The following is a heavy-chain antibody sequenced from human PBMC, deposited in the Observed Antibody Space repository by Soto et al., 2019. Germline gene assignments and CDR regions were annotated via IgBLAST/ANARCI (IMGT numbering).Heavy chain of an antibody. CDR3: ARGPNAGSFGDY. CDR1: GYTFTNYY. J-gene: IGHJ4*02. D-gene: IGHD1-26*01. CDR2: INPSGGST. V-gene: IGHV1-46*01. Sequence: ASVKVSCKASGYTFTNYYMHWVRQAPGQGLEWKGIINPSGGSTSYAQEFQGRVTMTRDTSTTTVYMEVSSLRSEDTAVYFCARGPNAGSFGDYWGQGTLVTVSS.